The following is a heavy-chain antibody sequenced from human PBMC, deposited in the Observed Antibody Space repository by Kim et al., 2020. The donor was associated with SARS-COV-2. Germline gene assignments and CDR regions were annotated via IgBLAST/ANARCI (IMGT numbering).Heavy chain of an antibody. J-gene: IGHJ5*02. CDR1: GFTFSSYA. D-gene: IGHD3-16*01. CDR2: IKQDGSEK. Sequence: GGSLRLSCVASGFTFSSYAMSWVRQAPGKGLEWVANIKQDGSEKYYIDSVKGRFTISRDNSKNSLYLHMSGLRAEDTAVYYCARDIRGIWFGPWGQGILV. V-gene: IGHV3-7*01. CDR3: ARDIRGIWFGP.